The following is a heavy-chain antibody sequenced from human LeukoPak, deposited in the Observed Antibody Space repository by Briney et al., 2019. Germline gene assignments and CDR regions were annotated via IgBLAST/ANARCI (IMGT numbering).Heavy chain of an antibody. CDR1: GFTFSSYA. J-gene: IGHJ4*02. Sequence: GGSLRLSCAASGFTFSSYAMSWVRQAPGKGLEWASAISGSGGSTYYADSVKGRFTISRDNPKNTLYLQMNSLRAEDTAVYYCAKGTGSQLLWGHIDYWGQGTLVTVSS. CDR2: ISGSGGST. D-gene: IGHD2-2*01. CDR3: AKGTGSQLLWGHIDY. V-gene: IGHV3-23*01.